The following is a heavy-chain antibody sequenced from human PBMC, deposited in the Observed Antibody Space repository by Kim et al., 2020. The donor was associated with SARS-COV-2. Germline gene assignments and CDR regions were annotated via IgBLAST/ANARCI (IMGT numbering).Heavy chain of an antibody. J-gene: IGHJ4*02. CDR2: IYSSGST. CDR1: GDSIRDYY. Sequence: SETLSLTCTVSGDSIRDYYWTWIRQPPGKGLEWIGYIYSSGSTNYNPSFSSRVIMSVDTSKNQFSLNLLSMTAADTAVYYCARHSAGSGSTSGWFIFWGQGALVTVSS. D-gene: IGHD3-10*01. CDR3: ARHSAGSGSTSGWFIF. V-gene: IGHV4-59*08.